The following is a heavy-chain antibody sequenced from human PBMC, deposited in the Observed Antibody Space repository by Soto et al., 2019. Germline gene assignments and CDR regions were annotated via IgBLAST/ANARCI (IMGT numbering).Heavy chain of an antibody. CDR3: AKLPTFWYLGYFDY. CDR1: GFTFSNFA. CDR2: ISGNGGST. D-gene: IGHD6-13*01. Sequence: GGSLRLSCAASGFTFSNFAMSWVRQAPGKGLQWVSVISGNGGSTYYTDSVEGRFTISRDNSRNTLYLQMNSLSAEDTAIYYCAKLPTFWYLGYFDYWGQGILVTVSS. V-gene: IGHV3-23*01. J-gene: IGHJ4*02.